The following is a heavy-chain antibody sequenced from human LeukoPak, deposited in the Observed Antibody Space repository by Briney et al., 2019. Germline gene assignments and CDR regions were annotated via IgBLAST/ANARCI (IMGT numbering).Heavy chain of an antibody. V-gene: IGHV3-7*03. CDR1: GFTFSSHW. CDR3: ATDFVFDDCWSGWGLSPPHLEGYYYYFMAV. D-gene: IGHD3-3*01. CDR2: IKQDGSEK. Sequence: PGGSLRLSCAASGFTFSSHWMSWVRQAPGKGLEWVANIKQDGSEKYYVDSVKGRFTISRDNAKNSLYLQMNSRRAEDTAVYYIATDFVFDDCWSGWGLSPPHLEGYYYYFMAVWGKGPTVTVSS. J-gene: IGHJ6*03.